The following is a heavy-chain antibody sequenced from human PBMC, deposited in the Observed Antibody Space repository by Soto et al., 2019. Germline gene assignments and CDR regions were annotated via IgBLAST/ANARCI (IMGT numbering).Heavy chain of an antibody. D-gene: IGHD5-18*01. Sequence: SDTLSLSCTGSGGSVSSGSYYWSWIRQPPGKGLEWIGYIYYSGSTNYNPSLKSRVTISVDTSKNQLSLKLSSVTAADTAVYYCASGVAWIQLWTVDYWGQGTLVTVSS. V-gene: IGHV4-61*01. CDR3: ASGVAWIQLWTVDY. CDR1: GGSVSSGSYY. CDR2: IYYSGST. J-gene: IGHJ4*02.